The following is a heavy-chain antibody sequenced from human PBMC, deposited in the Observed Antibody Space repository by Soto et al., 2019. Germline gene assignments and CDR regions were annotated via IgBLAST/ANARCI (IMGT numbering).Heavy chain of an antibody. V-gene: IGHV1-69*04. D-gene: IGHD4-4*01. Sequence: SVKVSCKASGGTFSSYTISWVRQAPGQGLEWMGRIIPILGIANYTQKFQGRVTITADKSTSTAYMELSSLRSEDTAVYYCARDRVTTVTTLNYWGQGTLVTVSS. CDR1: GGTFSSYT. CDR3: ARDRVTTVTTLNY. J-gene: IGHJ4*02. CDR2: IIPILGIA.